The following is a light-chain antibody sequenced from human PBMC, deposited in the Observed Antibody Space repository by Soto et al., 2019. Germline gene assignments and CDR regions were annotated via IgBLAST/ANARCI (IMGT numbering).Light chain of an antibody. V-gene: IGKV3-20*01. CDR1: QSLSSSY. CDR3: QKYNSAPFT. Sequence: EIVLTQSPGTLSLSPGERATLSCRASQSLSSSYLAWYQQKPGQAPRLLIYGASSRATGIPDRFSGSGSGPDFTLTISRLEPEDVAAYYCQKYNSAPFTFGPGTKVDIK. CDR2: GAS. J-gene: IGKJ3*01.